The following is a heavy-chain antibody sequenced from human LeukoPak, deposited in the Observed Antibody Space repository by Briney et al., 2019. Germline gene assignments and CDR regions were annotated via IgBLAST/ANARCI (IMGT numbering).Heavy chain of an antibody. V-gene: IGHV4-34*01. J-gene: IGHJ4*02. CDR3: ASVNCSSTSCYTSVGFDY. CDR1: GGSFSGYY. Sequence: SETLSLTCAVYGGSFSGYYWSWIRQPPGKGLEWIGEINHSGSTNYNPSLKSRVTISVDTSKNQFSLKLSSVTAADTAVYHCASVNCSSTSCYTSVGFDYWGQGTLVTVSS. CDR2: INHSGST. D-gene: IGHD2-2*02.